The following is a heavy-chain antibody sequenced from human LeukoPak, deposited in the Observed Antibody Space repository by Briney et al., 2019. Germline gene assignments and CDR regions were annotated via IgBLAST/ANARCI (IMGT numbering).Heavy chain of an antibody. J-gene: IGHJ6*04. CDR2: ISGSSATI. V-gene: IGHV3-48*01. CDR1: GFTFSDYT. Sequence: PGGSLRLPRAASGFTFSDYTMNWVRQAPGKGLECVSCISGSSATIYYADSVKGRFTISRDNAKNSLYLQMNSLRAEDTAVYYCARGRMDVWGKGTTVTVSS. CDR3: ARGRMDV.